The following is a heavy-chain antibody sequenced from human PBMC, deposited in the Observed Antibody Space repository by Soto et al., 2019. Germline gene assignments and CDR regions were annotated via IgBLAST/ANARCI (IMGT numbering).Heavy chain of an antibody. Sequence: QVQLQESGPGLVKSSQTLSLTCTVSGGSISSGGNYWSWIRQHPGKGLEGIGYIYHSGSTYYKPSLESRVTISVDTSKNQFSLKLNSVTASDTAGYYCARARMVRGVIYYYGMDVWGQGTTVTVSS. J-gene: IGHJ6*02. CDR1: GGSISSGGNY. CDR2: IYHSGST. CDR3: ARARMVRGVIYYYGMDV. D-gene: IGHD3-10*01. V-gene: IGHV4-31*03.